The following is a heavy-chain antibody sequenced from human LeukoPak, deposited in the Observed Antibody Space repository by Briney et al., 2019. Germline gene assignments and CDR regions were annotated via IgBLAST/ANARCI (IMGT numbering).Heavy chain of an antibody. Sequence: ASVKVSCKASGGTFSSYAISWVRQAPGQGLEWMGRIIPILGIANYAQKFQGRVTITADKSTSTAYMELSSLRSEDTAVYYWARVVTHTYCSSTSCQHGGNWFDPWGQGTLVTVSS. J-gene: IGHJ5*02. D-gene: IGHD2-2*01. CDR2: IIPILGIA. CDR1: GGTFSSYA. V-gene: IGHV1-69*04. CDR3: ARVVTHTYCSSTSCQHGGNWFDP.